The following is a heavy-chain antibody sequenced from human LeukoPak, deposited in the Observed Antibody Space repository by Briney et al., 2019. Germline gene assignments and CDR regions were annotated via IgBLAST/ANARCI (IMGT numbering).Heavy chain of an antibody. J-gene: IGHJ6*03. V-gene: IGHV4-34*01. D-gene: IGHD5-24*01. Sequence: SETLSLTCAVYGGSFSGYYWSWIRQPPGKGPEWIGEINHSGSTNYNPSLKSRVTISVDTSKNQFSLKLSSVTAADTAVYYCARGRRDGYRLYYMDVWGKGTTVTISS. CDR3: ARGRRDGYRLYYMDV. CDR1: GGSFSGYY. CDR2: INHSGST.